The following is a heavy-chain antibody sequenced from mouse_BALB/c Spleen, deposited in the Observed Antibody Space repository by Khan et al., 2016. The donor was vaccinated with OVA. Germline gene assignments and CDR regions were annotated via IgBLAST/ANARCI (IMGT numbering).Heavy chain of an antibody. J-gene: IGHJ4*01. Sequence: QIQLVQSGPELKKPGETIKISCKASGYTFTNYGMNWVKQAPGKGLKWMGWIYTYTGEPTYADDFKGRFAFSLESSASTAYLQINNLTNEDTATYFCARGSSRAMDYWGQGTSGTVSS. CDR1: GYTFTNYG. V-gene: IGHV9-3-1*01. CDR3: ARGSSRAMDY. D-gene: IGHD1-1*01. CDR2: IYTYTGEP.